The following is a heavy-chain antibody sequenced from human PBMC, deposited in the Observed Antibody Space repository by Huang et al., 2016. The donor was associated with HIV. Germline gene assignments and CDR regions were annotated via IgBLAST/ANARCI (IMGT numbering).Heavy chain of an antibody. CDR3: VKDQGHTFMVRYHFDF. CDR1: GFTFSTFG. J-gene: IGHJ4*02. D-gene: IGHD3-10*01. Sequence: QVQLVESGGGVVQHGRSLRLSCAAFGFTFSTFGLPWVRQAPVKGLECVTFRSYDGSEKSDADSVKGRFTSARDNSNNTLYLQMNSLRADYTAVYYCVKDQGHTFMVRYHFDFWGQGTLVTVSS. CDR2: RSYDGSEK. V-gene: IGHV3-30*18.